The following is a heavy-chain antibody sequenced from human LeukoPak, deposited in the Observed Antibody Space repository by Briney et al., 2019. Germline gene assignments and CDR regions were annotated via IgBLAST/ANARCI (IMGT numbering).Heavy chain of an antibody. V-gene: IGHV4-61*02. CDR1: GGSISSGSYY. CDR2: IYTSGST. Sequence: SETLSLTCTVSGGSISSGSYYWSWIRQPAGKGLEWIGRIYTSGSTNYNPSLKSRVTISVDTSKNQFSLKLSSVTAADTAFYYCAKGARSSSGYTTDWGQGILVTVSS. J-gene: IGHJ4*02. CDR3: AKGARSSSGYTTD. D-gene: IGHD3-22*01.